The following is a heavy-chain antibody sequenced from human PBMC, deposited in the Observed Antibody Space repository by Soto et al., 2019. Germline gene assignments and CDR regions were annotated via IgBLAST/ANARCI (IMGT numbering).Heavy chain of an antibody. Sequence: ASVKVSCKASGYTFTGYYMHWVRQAPGQGLEWMGWINPNSGGTNYAQKFQGWVTMTRDTSISTAYMELSRLRSDDTAVYYCARGYCSSTSCYNLARSWFDPWGQGTLVTVSS. D-gene: IGHD2-2*02. CDR2: INPNSGGT. V-gene: IGHV1-2*04. CDR1: GYTFTGYY. CDR3: ARGYCSSTSCYNLARSWFDP. J-gene: IGHJ5*02.